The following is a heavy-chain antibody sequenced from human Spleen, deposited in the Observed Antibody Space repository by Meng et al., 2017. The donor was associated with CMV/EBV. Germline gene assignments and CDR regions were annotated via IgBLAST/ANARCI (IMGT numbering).Heavy chain of an antibody. CDR2: IKSDASSM. CDR1: GFTFSSYW. CDR3: AREGSGWYYFDY. Sequence: GGSLRLSCAASGFTFSSYWMHWVRQSPGKGLVWVSRIKSDASSMNYEDSVKGRFTISRDNAKNTLWLQMNSLRAEDTAVYYCAREGSGWYYFDYWGQGTLVTVSS. D-gene: IGHD6-19*01. J-gene: IGHJ4*02. V-gene: IGHV3-74*01.